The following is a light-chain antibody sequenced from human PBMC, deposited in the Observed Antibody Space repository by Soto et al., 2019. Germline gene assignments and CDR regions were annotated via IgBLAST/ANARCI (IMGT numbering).Light chain of an antibody. CDR3: SSFTGSTTWV. Sequence: QSALTQPASLSGSPGKSITMFCTGTSNDVGGYNYVSWYQQHPGKAPKLIIYEVSNRPSGISSRFSGSKSANTASLTISGLQAEDEAEYYCSSFTGSTTWVFGGGTKLTVL. CDR1: SNDVGGYNY. CDR2: EVS. V-gene: IGLV2-14*01. J-gene: IGLJ3*02.